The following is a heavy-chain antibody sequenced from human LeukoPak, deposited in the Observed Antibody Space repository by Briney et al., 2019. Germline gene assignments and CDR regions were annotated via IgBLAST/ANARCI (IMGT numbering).Heavy chain of an antibody. CDR1: GYTFTGYY. CDR3: ATYSGSYSTDY. J-gene: IGHJ4*02. Sequence: GASVKVSCKASGYTFTGYYMQWVRQAPGQGLEWMAWINPNSGGTNYAQKFQGRVTVTRDTSISTAYMELSSLRSDDTAVYYCATYSGSYSTDYWGQGTLVTVSS. V-gene: IGHV1-2*02. D-gene: IGHD1-26*01. CDR2: INPNSGGT.